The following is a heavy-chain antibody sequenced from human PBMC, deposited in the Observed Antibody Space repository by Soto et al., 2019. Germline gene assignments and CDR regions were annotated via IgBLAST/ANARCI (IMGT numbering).Heavy chain of an antibody. CDR2: FDPEDGET. Sequence: ASVKVSCKVSGYTLTELSMHWVRQAPGKGLEWMGGFDPEDGETIYAQKFQGWVTMTRDTSISTAYMELSRLRSDDTAVYYCARDQGVLRYFDWLSPSHAFDIWGQGTMVTVSS. CDR3: ARDQGVLRYFDWLSPSHAFDI. CDR1: GYTLTELS. D-gene: IGHD3-9*01. J-gene: IGHJ3*02. V-gene: IGHV1-24*01.